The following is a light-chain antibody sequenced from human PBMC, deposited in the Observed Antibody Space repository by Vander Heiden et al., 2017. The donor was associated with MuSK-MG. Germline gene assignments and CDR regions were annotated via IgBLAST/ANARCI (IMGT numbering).Light chain of an antibody. CDR3: QQYNIWPLT. V-gene: IGKV3-15*01. CDR1: QSVRSN. CDR2: SAS. J-gene: IGKJ4*01. Sequence: SPGERVTLSCRASQSVRSNLAWYQHKPGQAPRLHIHSASTRATGIPARFSGSGSGTEFTLTISSLQSEDFAVYYCQQYNIWPLTFGGGTKVEIK.